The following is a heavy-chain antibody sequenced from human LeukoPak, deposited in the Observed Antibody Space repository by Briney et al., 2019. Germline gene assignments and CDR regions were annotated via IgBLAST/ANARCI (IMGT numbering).Heavy chain of an antibody. CDR1: GFTFSNYW. CDR2: IKQDGSEK. Sequence: GGSLRLSCAASGFTFSNYWMSWVRQAPGKGLEWVANIKQDGSEKYYVDSVKGRFTISRDNAKNSLYLQMNSLRAEDTAVYYCARDRMAARAWFDYWGQGTLVTVSS. D-gene: IGHD6-6*01. V-gene: IGHV3-7*01. J-gene: IGHJ4*02. CDR3: ARDRMAARAWFDY.